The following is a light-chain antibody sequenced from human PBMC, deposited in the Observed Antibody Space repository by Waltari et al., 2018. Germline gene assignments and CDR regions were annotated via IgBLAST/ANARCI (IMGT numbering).Light chain of an antibody. Sequence: QSALTQPASVSGSRGQSPTISCPGTHSDIGAYDYVYWYQQHPGKAPKLILFDVSHRPSGISNRFSGSKSGDTASLTISGLQPEDEADYYCSSYSYITTLQIFGTGTRLTV. CDR3: SSYSYITTLQI. J-gene: IGLJ1*01. CDR1: HSDIGAYDY. CDR2: DVS. V-gene: IGLV2-14*01.